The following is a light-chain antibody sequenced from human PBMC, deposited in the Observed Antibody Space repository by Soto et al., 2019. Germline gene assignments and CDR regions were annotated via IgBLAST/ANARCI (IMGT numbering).Light chain of an antibody. V-gene: IGLV2-14*01. Sequence: QSALTQPASVSGSAGQSIAISCTGTSTDIGGYNYVSWYQQHPGKAPKVIIFEVTNRPSGVSDRFSGSKSGNTASLTISGLRTEDEADYYCHSYTTRSTGVFGGGTKVTVL. J-gene: IGLJ3*02. CDR3: HSYTTRSTGV. CDR2: EVT. CDR1: STDIGGYNY.